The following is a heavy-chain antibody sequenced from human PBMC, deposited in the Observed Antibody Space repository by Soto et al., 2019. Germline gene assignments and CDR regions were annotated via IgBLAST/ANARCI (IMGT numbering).Heavy chain of an antibody. J-gene: IGHJ5*02. CDR2: IIPIFGTA. CDR1: GGTVSIYA. Sequence: SLKVYCKASGGTVSIYAISWRRQAPGQGLEWMGGIIPIFGTANYAQKFQGRVTITADESTSTAYMELSSLRSEDTAVYYCARGGYYDGSGYHLWGQGTLVTVSS. CDR3: ARGGYYDGSGYHL. D-gene: IGHD3-22*01. V-gene: IGHV1-69*13.